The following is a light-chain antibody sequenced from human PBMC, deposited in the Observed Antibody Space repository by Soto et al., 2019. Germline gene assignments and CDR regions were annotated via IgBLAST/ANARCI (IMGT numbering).Light chain of an antibody. J-gene: IGKJ4*01. V-gene: IGKV1-9*01. Sequence: DIQLTQSPSFLSASVGDRVTITCRASQGISSSLAWYQQKPGKAPHLLIFAASTLQSGVPSRFSGSGSGTEFTLTIGSLQPEDFATYYCQQLNSYPLTFGGGTKVEIK. CDR2: AAS. CDR3: QQLNSYPLT. CDR1: QGISSS.